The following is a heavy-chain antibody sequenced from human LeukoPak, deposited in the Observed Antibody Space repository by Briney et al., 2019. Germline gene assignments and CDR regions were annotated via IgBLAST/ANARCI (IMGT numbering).Heavy chain of an antibody. CDR1: GYTFTGYY. CDR3: ARDQGIYNHRIIDS. Sequence: ASVKVSCKASGYTFTGYYIHWVRQAPGQGLEWMGWINPNSGVTNYAQKFQGRVTMTRDTSISTAYMELNRLRSDDTAVYYCARDQGIYNHRIIDSWGQGTLVTVSS. J-gene: IGHJ4*02. D-gene: IGHD5-12*01. CDR2: INPNSGVT. V-gene: IGHV1-2*02.